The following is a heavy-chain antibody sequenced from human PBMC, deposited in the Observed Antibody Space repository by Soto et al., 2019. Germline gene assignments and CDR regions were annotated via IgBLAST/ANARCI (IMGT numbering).Heavy chain of an antibody. CDR1: EFTFSSYA. CDR2: ISHDGINT. V-gene: IGHV3-30-3*01. CDR3: ARARRRGVVAASIEF. Sequence: QVSLVESGGGVVQPGRSLRLSCAASEFTFSSYAMHWVRQAPGKGLECVALISHDGINTYYADFVQGRFTISRDNSKNAVYLHMNSLTTEDTAVYYGARARRRGVVAASIEFWGQGTVVTVSS. J-gene: IGHJ4*01. D-gene: IGHD2-15*01.